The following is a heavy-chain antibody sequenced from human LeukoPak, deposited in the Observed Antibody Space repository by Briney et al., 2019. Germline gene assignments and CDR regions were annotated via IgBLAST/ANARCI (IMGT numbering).Heavy chain of an antibody. J-gene: IGHJ5*02. CDR3: ARTPIGSCSSISCSNWFDP. Sequence: SETLSLTCAVSGGSISSGDYYWSWIRQPPGKGLEWIGYIYYSGSAYYTPSLKSRVTISLDRSKNQFSLKLSSVTAADTAVYYCARTPIGSCSSISCSNWFDPWGQGTLVTVSS. CDR1: GGSISSGDYY. D-gene: IGHD2-2*01. V-gene: IGHV4-30-4*08. CDR2: IYYSGSA.